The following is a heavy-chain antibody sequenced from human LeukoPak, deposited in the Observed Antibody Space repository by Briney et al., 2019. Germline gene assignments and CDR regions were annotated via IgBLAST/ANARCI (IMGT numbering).Heavy chain of an antibody. J-gene: IGHJ4*02. CDR3: AREYCSSTSCTADFDY. CDR1: GGTFSSYT. D-gene: IGHD2-2*01. CDR2: IIPILGIA. V-gene: IGHV1-69*04. Sequence: ASVKVSCKDSGGTFSSYTISWVRQAPGQGLEWMGRIIPILGIANYAQKFQGRVTITADKSTSTAYMELSSLRSEDTAVYYCAREYCSSTSCTADFDYWGQGTLVTVSS.